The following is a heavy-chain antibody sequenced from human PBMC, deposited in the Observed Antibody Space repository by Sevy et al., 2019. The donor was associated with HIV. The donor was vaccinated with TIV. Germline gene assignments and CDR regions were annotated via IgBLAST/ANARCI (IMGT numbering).Heavy chain of an antibody. J-gene: IGHJ4*02. CDR3: AREGCTKPHDY. CDR2: FAFGCGKI. CDR1: GLTFSSYP. V-gene: IGHV3-23*01. D-gene: IGHD2-8*01. Sequence: GGSLRLSCAASGLTFSSYPMSWVRKPPGKGLEWVSTFAFGCGKINYADSVKGRFTISRDNSKSPVYLQMTNLRPEDTAVYYCAREGCTKPHDYWGQGTLVTVSS.